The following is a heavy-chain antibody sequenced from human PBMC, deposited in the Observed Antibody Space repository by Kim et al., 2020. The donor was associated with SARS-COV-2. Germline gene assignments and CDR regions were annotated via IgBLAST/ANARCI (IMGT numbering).Heavy chain of an antibody. Sequence: SETLSLTCTVSGGSISSSSYYWGWIRQPPGKGLEWIGSIYYSGSTYYNPSLKSRITISVDTSKNQFSLKLSSVTAADTAVYYCARRGMGVVPAAIDWGVTTLEDYWGQGTLVTVSS. CDR2: IYYSGST. D-gene: IGHD2-2*01. J-gene: IGHJ4*02. V-gene: IGHV4-39*01. CDR1: GGSISSSSYY. CDR3: ARRGMGVVPAAIDWGVTTLEDY.